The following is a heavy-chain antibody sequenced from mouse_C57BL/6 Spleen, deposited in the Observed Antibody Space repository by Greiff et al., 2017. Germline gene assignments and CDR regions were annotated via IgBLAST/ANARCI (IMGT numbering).Heavy chain of an antibody. Sequence: EVQLVESGGDLVKPGGSLKLSCAASGFTFSSYGMSWVRQTPDKRLEWVATISSGGSYTYYPDSVKGRFTISSDNAKNTLYLQLSSLKSEDTAMYYCARRSRFITTVVAPGYFDYWGQGTTLTVSS. J-gene: IGHJ2*01. CDR1: GFTFSSYG. CDR2: ISSGGSYT. CDR3: ARRSRFITTVVAPGYFDY. D-gene: IGHD1-1*01. V-gene: IGHV5-6*01.